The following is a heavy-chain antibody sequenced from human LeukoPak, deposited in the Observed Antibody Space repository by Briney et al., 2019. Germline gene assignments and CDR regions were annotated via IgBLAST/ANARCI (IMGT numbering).Heavy chain of an antibody. CDR1: GFSVSSNY. Sequence: GGSLRLSCAASGFSVSSNYMNWVRQAPGKGLEWVSAIYTGGTTYYADSVKGRFTISRDNSKDTLYLQMNSLRAEDTAVYYCARDKLGSGYSSDFDYWGQGTLVTVSS. J-gene: IGHJ4*02. CDR2: IYTGGTT. CDR3: ARDKLGSGYSSDFDY. V-gene: IGHV3-66*02. D-gene: IGHD6-19*01.